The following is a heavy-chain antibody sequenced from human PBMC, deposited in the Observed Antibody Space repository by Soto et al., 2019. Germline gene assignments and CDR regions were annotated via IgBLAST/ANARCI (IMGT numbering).Heavy chain of an antibody. CDR1: GYTXTSYY. V-gene: IGHV1-46*01. CDR3: ARGTLYSSGWYTFPFDY. J-gene: IGHJ4*02. Sequence: SVKVSCKASGYTXTSYYIHWVRQAPGQGLEWMGIINPLSGSTAYAQKFQGRVTLTRDTSTNTVSMELSSLRSEDTAVYYCARGTLYSSGWYTFPFDYWGQGTVVTVSA. CDR2: INPLSGST. D-gene: IGHD6-19*01.